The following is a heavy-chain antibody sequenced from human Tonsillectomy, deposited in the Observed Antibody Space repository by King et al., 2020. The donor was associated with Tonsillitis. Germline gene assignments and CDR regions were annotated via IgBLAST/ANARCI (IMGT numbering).Heavy chain of an antibody. CDR2: IRSKAYGETA. V-gene: IGHV3-49*03. CDR3: SRGGFYDSENWFDS. CDR1: GFTFKDYG. D-gene: IGHD2/OR15-2a*01. Sequence: VQLVESGGGLVQPGRSLRLSCTASGFTFKDYGMSWFRQAPGKGLEWVSFIRSKAYGETAEYAASVKGRFTISRDDSKSIAFLQMNSLKTDDTAVYFCSRGGFYDSENWFDSWGQGTQVTVSS. J-gene: IGHJ5*01.